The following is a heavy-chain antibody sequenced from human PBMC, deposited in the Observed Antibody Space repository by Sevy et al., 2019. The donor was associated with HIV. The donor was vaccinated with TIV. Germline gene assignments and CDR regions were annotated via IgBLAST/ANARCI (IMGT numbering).Heavy chain of an antibody. J-gene: IGHJ6*02. CDR1: GFTFGDYG. D-gene: IGHD1-1*01. V-gene: IGHV3-49*03. CDR2: IRSKAYGGTT. Sequence: GGSLRLSCTASGFTFGDYGMTWFRQAPGKGLEWVGFIRSKAYGGTTEVAASVKGRFTISRDDSKSMAYLKMNSLKTEDTAVDYCTRWGYNARPPYFYYGMDVWGQGTTVTVSS. CDR3: TRWGYNARPPYFYYGMDV.